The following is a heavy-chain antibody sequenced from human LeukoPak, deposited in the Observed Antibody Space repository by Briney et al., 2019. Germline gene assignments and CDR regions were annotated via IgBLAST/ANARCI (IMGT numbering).Heavy chain of an antibody. CDR2: IIPIFGTA. CDR1: GGTFSSYA. D-gene: IGHD6-19*01. J-gene: IGHJ4*02. V-gene: IGHV1-69*06. Sequence: GASVKVSCKASGGTFSSYAISRVRQAPGQGLEWMGGIIPIFGTANYAQKFQGRVTITADKSTSTVYMELSSLRSEDTAVYYCASTLIEGCSGCQNPGDYWGQGTLVTVSS. CDR3: ASTLIEGCSGCQNPGDY.